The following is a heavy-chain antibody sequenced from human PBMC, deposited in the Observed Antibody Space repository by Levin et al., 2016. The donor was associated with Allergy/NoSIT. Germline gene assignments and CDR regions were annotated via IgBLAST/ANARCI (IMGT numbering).Heavy chain of an antibody. J-gene: IGHJ6*02. CDR1: GFSFSVYT. CDR2: ISGRSDYI. D-gene: IGHD3-9*01. V-gene: IGHV3-21*01. CDR3: TRDAAQDPVTGYYPHGYVGMDI. Sequence: GESLKISCAASGFSFSVYTMSWVRQAPGKALEWVSSISGRSDYIHYGDSVEGRFTLSRDNTKKSLSLQMNNLRADDTAVYFCTRDAAQDPVTGYYPHGYVGMDIWGQGTTVTVS.